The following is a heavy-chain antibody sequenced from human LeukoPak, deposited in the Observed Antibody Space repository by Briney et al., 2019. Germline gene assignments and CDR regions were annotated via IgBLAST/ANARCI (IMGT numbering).Heavy chain of an antibody. Sequence: SETLSLTCAVYGGSFSGYYWSWIRQPPGKGLEWIGEINHSGSTNYNPSLKSRVTISVDTSKNQFSLKLSSVTAADTAVYYCARGHWYYGSGSYFDYWGQGTLVTVPS. V-gene: IGHV4-34*01. D-gene: IGHD3-10*01. CDR3: ARGHWYYGSGSYFDY. CDR2: INHSGST. CDR1: GGSFSGYY. J-gene: IGHJ4*02.